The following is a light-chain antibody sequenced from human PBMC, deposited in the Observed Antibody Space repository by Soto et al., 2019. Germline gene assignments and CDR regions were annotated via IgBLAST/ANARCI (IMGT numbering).Light chain of an antibody. J-gene: IGKJ1*01. CDR2: KAS. V-gene: IGKV1-5*03. CDR3: QQYNLYSWT. Sequence: DIQMTQSPSTLSASVGDRVTITCRASQSISVWLAWYQQKPGKAPNLLIYKASTLQSGVPSRFSGSGSGTDFTLTISSLQPDDFASYCCQQYNLYSWTFGQGTKVEI. CDR1: QSISVW.